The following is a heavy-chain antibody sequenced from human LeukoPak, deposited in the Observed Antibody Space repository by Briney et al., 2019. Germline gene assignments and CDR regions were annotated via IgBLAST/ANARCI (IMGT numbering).Heavy chain of an antibody. CDR2: IYYSGST. CDR1: GGSISSGDYY. J-gene: IGHJ5*02. V-gene: IGHV4-30-4*01. CDR3: ARAGGYSYGYFNWFDP. Sequence: PSETLSLTCIVSGGSISSGDYYWSWIRQPPGKGLEWIGYIYYSGSTYYNPSLKSRVTISVDTSKNQFSLKLSSVTAADTAVYYCARAGGYSYGYFNWFDPWGQGTLVTVSS. D-gene: IGHD5-18*01.